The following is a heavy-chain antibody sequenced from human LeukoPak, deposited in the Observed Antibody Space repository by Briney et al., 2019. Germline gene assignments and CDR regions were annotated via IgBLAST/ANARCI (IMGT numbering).Heavy chain of an antibody. CDR2: TSYDGTNK. CDR3: AKDATLFGDQYFDF. CDR1: GFTFSSHG. J-gene: IGHJ4*02. D-gene: IGHD3-10*01. V-gene: IGHV3-30*18. Sequence: GGSLRLSCAASGFTFSSHGMHWVRQAPGKALEWVAVTSYDGTNKYYADSAKGRFNISRDNSKNTLYLQMNSLRVDDTAVYYCAKDATLFGDQYFDFWGQGTLVIVSS.